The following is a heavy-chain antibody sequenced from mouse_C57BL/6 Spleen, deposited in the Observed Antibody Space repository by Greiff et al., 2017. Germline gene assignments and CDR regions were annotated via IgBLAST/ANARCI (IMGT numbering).Heavy chain of an antibody. J-gene: IGHJ2*01. Sequence: QVQLQQPGAELVRPGSSVKMSCKASGYTFTSYWMHWVKQRPIQGLEWIGNIDPSDSVTHYNQKFKDKATLTVDKSSSTAYMQLSRLTSEDSAVYYCARYDCYLYYFDYWGQGTTLTVSS. V-gene: IGHV1-52*01. CDR3: ARYDCYLYYFDY. D-gene: IGHD2-3*01. CDR2: IDPSDSVT. CDR1: GYTFTSYW.